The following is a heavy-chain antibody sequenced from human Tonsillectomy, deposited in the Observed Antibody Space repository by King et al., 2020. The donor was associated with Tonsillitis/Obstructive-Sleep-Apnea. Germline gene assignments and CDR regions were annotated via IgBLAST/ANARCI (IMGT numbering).Heavy chain of an antibody. CDR3: ARDEGRSYYYYYYMDV. Sequence: VQLVESGGGVVRPGGSLRLSCAASGFTLDDYDMSWVRQAPGKGLEGVSGINWNWCRTGYADSVKGRFHISRDNAKNSLYLQMNSLSAEDTALYYCARDEGRSYYYYYYMDVWGKGTTVTVSS. CDR2: INWNWCRT. V-gene: IGHV3-20*04. J-gene: IGHJ6*03. CDR1: GFTLDDYD.